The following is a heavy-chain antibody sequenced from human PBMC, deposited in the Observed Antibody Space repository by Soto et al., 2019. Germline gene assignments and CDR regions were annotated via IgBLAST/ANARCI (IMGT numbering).Heavy chain of an antibody. CDR3: ARYPVVVVPAANYGLDV. Sequence: QVQLQESGPGLVKPSQTLSLTCSVSGVSVSSDIYYWSWIRHHPGKGLEWIGYIYYSGNTYYKPSLGGRVPISLDTSKNHFSLRLRSVTPADTAVYYCARYPVVVVPAANYGLDVWGQGTTVTVSS. D-gene: IGHD2-2*01. CDR1: GVSVSSDIYY. V-gene: IGHV4-31*03. J-gene: IGHJ6*02. CDR2: IYYSGNT.